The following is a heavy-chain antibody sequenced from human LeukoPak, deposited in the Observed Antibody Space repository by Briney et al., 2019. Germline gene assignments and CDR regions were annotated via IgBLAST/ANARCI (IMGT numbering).Heavy chain of an antibody. CDR2: IKQDGSEK. J-gene: IGHJ3*02. D-gene: IGHD6-13*01. Sequence: GGSLRLSCAASGFTFSSYWMSWVRQAPGKGLEWVANIKQDGSEKYYVDSVKGRFTISRDNAKNSLYLQMNSLRAEDTAVYYCAREYSSSSGDAFDIWSQGTMVTVSS. CDR1: GFTFSSYW. CDR3: AREYSSSSGDAFDI. V-gene: IGHV3-7*01.